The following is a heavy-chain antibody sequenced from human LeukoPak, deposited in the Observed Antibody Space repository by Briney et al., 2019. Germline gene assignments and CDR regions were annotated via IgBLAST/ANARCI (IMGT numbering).Heavy chain of an antibody. V-gene: IGHV1-46*01. Sequence: GASVKVSCKASGYTFTSYYMHWVRQAPGQGLEWMGIINPSGGSTSYAQKFQGRVTMTEDTSTDTAYMELSSLRSEDTAVYYCATGAIFLDPWGQGTLVTVSS. D-gene: IGHD3-3*01. CDR3: ATGAIFLDP. CDR2: INPSGGST. CDR1: GYTFTSYY. J-gene: IGHJ5*02.